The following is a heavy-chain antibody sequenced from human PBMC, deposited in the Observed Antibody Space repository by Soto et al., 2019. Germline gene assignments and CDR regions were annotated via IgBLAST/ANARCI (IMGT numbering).Heavy chain of an antibody. CDR2: IIPIFGTA. CDR1: GGTFSSYA. D-gene: IGHD3-22*01. J-gene: IGHJ6*02. CDR3: ARDRLGYYYDSSGYLINYYYYYGMDV. Sequence: SVKVSCKASGGTFSSYAISWVRQAPGQGLEWMGGIIPIFGTANYAQKFQGRVTITADESTSTAYMELSSLRSEDTAVYYCARDRLGYYYDSSGYLINYYYYYGMDVWGQGTTVTAP. V-gene: IGHV1-69*13.